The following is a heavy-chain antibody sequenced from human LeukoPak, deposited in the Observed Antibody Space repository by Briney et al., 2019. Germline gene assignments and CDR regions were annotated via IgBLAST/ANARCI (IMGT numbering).Heavy chain of an antibody. CDR3: AVDSSGKPGRDY. V-gene: IGHV3-23*05. CDR2: ILASGSPT. J-gene: IGHJ4*02. CDR1: GFNFNSYT. D-gene: IGHD3-22*01. Sequence: PGGSLRLSCAASGFNFNSYTMNWVRQAPGKGLQWVANILASGSPTYYADSVKGRFIISRDNSKNTVYLQMNSLRVEDTAIYYCAVDSSGKPGRDYWGQGTLVTVSS.